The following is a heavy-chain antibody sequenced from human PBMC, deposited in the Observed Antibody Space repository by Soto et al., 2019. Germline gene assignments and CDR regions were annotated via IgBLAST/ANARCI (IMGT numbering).Heavy chain of an antibody. V-gene: IGHV1-3*01. J-gene: IGHJ5*02. D-gene: IGHD5-18*01. CDR2: IDVGNGNT. CDR1: GFTFTSSA. Sequence: ASVKVSCKASGFTFTSSAVQWVRQAPGQRLEWMGWIDVGNGNTKYSQKFQGRVTITRDTSASTAYMELSSLRSEDTAVYYCARDPGYSYGYTWDEGTLVTVSS. CDR3: ARDPGYSYGYT.